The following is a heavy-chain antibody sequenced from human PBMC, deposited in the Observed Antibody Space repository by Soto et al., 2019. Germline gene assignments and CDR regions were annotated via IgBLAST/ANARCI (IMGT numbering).Heavy chain of an antibody. V-gene: IGHV4-31*03. D-gene: IGHD4-17*01. Sequence: PSETLSLTCTVSGGSISSGGYYWSWIRQHPGKGLEWIGYIYYSGSTYCNPSLKSRVTISVDTSKNQFSLKLSSVTAADTAVYYCARACRVEGYGDYPYFDYWGQGTLVTVSS. CDR3: ARACRVEGYGDYPYFDY. CDR1: GGSISSGGYY. CDR2: IYYSGST. J-gene: IGHJ4*02.